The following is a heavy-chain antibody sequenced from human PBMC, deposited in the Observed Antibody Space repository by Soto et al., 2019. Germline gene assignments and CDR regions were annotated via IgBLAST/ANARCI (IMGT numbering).Heavy chain of an antibody. CDR1: GFTFSNYA. J-gene: IGHJ4*02. CDR2: IGSGGDGI. CDR3: ATYGQHLMDY. D-gene: IGHD4-17*01. V-gene: IGHV3-23*01. Sequence: EVQLLESGGGLVQPGGSLRLSCVASGFTFSNYAMKWVRQAAGQGLEWVSVIGSGGDGIHYADSVKGRFTISRDNSKNTVNLQMNSLRAEDTAVYYCATYGQHLMDYWGQGTLLTVSS.